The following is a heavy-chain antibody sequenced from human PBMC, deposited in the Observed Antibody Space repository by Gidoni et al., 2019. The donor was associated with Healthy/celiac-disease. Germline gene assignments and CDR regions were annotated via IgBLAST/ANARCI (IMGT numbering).Heavy chain of an antibody. CDR2: SNPGDADT. J-gene: IGHJ4*02. D-gene: IGHD4-17*01. Sequence: EVQPVQSGAEVKQPGESLKISCTGSGYSFTSYWIGWVRQMPAKGLVWMWISNPGDADTRYSPSFQGQVTISADKSISTAYLQWSSLKASDTAMYYCARGDTVTTIDYWGQGTLVTVSS. CDR1: GYSFTSYW. CDR3: ARGDTVTTIDY. V-gene: IGHV5-51*01.